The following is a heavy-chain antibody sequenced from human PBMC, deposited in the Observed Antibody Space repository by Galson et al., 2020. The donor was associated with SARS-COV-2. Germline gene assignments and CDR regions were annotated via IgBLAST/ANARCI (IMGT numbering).Heavy chain of an antibody. CDR1: GGSISSGGYY. J-gene: IGHJ4*02. Sequence: SETLSLTCTVSGGSISSGGYYWSWIRQHPGKGLEWIGYIDYSGSTYYNPSLKSRVTISVDTSKNQFSLKLSSVTAADTAVYYCARANTIFGVVITAFDYWGQGTLVTVSS. CDR3: ARANTIFGVVITAFDY. D-gene: IGHD3-3*01. CDR2: IDYSGST. V-gene: IGHV4-31*03.